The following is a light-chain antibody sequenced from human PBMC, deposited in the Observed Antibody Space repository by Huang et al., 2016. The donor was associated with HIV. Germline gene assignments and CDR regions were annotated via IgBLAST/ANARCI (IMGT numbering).Light chain of an antibody. J-gene: IGKJ2*01. CDR1: QSLLQSNKYNY. Sequence: EIVMTQSPLSLAVTPGEPASISCRSSQSLLQSNKYNYLDWYLQKPGQSPQLLIYLGSNRASGVPGRFSGRGSGTDFTLEISRVEAEDVGVYYCMQALQSGYTFGQGTRLEIK. V-gene: IGKV2-28*01. CDR2: LGS. CDR3: MQALQSGYT.